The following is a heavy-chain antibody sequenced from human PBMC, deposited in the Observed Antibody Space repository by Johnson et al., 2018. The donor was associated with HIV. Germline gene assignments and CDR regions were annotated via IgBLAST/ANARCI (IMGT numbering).Heavy chain of an antibody. CDR3: ARGHRTHYDYVWGSEEDTDDAFDI. CDR2: ISYDGSNK. V-gene: IGHV3-30-3*01. D-gene: IGHD3-16*01. J-gene: IGHJ3*02. Sequence: QVQLVESGGVVVQPGGSLRLSCETSRFTFDDYAMHWVRQAPGKGLEWVAVISYDGSNKYYADSVKGRFTIARDNSKTTLYLQMNSLRAENTAVYYCARGHRTHYDYVWGSEEDTDDAFDIWGQGTMVTVSS. CDR1: RFTFDDYA.